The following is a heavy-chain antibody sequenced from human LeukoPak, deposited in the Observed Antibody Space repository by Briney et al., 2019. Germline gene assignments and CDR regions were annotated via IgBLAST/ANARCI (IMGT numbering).Heavy chain of an antibody. J-gene: IGHJ3*02. V-gene: IGHV4-4*02. CDR1: GFTFSNAW. CDR2: IYYSGST. CDR3: ARDRAGSYYYDSSGYPDDAFDI. Sequence: GSLRLSCAASGFTFSNAWMSWVRQPPGKGLEWVGSIYYSGSTYYNPSLKSRVTISVDTSKNQFSLKLSSVTAADTAVYYCARDRAGSYYYDSSGYPDDAFDIWGQGTMVTVSS. D-gene: IGHD3-22*01.